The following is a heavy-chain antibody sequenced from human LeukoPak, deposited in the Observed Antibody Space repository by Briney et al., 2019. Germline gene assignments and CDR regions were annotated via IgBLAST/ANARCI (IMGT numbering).Heavy chain of an antibody. Sequence: PGGSLRLSRAASGFTFSSYGMHWVRQAPGKGLEWVAVISHDGSNKYYADSVKGRFTISRDSSKNTLYLQMNSLRAEDTAVHYCAKGDIFTGYLTYYFDFWGQGTLVTVSS. V-gene: IGHV3-30*18. CDR1: GFTFSSYG. J-gene: IGHJ4*02. CDR2: ISHDGSNK. CDR3: AKGDIFTGYLTYYFDF. D-gene: IGHD3-9*01.